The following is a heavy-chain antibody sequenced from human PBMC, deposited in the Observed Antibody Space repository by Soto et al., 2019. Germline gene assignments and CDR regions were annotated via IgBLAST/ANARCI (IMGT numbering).Heavy chain of an antibody. CDR2: IYYSGTT. Sequence: QVQLQESGPGLVKPSDTLSLTCAVSGYSISSSNWWGWIRQPPGKGLEWIGYIYYSGTTYYNPSLKSRVTTSVDTSKNQFSLKLTSVTAVDTAVYYCAGREIQGPIDYWGQGTLVTVSS. CDR1: GYSISSSNW. CDR3: AGREIQGPIDY. J-gene: IGHJ4*02. D-gene: IGHD1-26*01. V-gene: IGHV4-28*01.